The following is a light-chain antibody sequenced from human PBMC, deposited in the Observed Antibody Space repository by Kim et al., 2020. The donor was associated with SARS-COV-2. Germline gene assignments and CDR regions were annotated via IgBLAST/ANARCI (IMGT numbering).Light chain of an antibody. J-gene: IGLJ3*02. CDR2: LNSDGSH. CDR1: SGHSSYA. CDR3: QTWGTGTWV. Sequence: AVKLTCPLSSGHSSYAIAWHQQQPEKGPRYLMKLNSDGSHTKGDGIPDRFSGSSSGAERYLTISSLQSEDEADYYCQTWGTGTWVFGGGTKVTVL. V-gene: IGLV4-69*01.